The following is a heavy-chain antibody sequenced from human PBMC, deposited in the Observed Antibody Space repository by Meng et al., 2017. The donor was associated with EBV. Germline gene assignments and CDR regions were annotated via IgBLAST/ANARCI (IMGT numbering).Heavy chain of an antibody. CDR1: GYTFTGYY. V-gene: IGHV1-2*06. CDR2: INPNSGCT. J-gene: IGHJ4*02. Sequence: QGQLGQVGAEVKKPGASVKVSCKASGYTFTGYYMHWVRQAPGQGLEWMGRINPNSGCTNYAQKFQGRVTMTRDTSISTAYMELSRLRSDDTAVYYCARVGIAVAGTGDYWGQGTLVTVSS. D-gene: IGHD6-19*01. CDR3: ARVGIAVAGTGDY.